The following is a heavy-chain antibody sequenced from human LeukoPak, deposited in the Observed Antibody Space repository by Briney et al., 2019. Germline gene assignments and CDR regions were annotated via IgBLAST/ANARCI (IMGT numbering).Heavy chain of an antibody. D-gene: IGHD1-1*01. CDR2: ISPNNGNT. J-gene: IGHJ3*02. Sequence: ASVKVSCKASGYTFTSYDISWVRQAPGQRLEWMGWISPNNGNTHYAQGVQGRVTMTTDTSRSTAYMELRSLRSDDAAVYYCTRVRNSNNWWGAFDIWGQGTMVTVSS. V-gene: IGHV1-18*01. CDR1: GYTFTSYD. CDR3: TRVRNSNNWWGAFDI.